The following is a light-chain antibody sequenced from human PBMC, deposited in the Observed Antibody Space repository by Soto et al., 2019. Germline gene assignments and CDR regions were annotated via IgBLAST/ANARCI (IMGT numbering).Light chain of an antibody. CDR1: QSISIY. CDR3: QQSYITPRA. Sequence: DIQMTQSPSSLSASVGDRVTITCRASQSISIYLNWYQQKPGKAPKLLIYAASSLQSGVPSRFSGSGSGTDFTLTISSLQPEDFATYFCQQSYITPRAFGPGTKVDIK. J-gene: IGKJ3*01. CDR2: AAS. V-gene: IGKV1-39*01.